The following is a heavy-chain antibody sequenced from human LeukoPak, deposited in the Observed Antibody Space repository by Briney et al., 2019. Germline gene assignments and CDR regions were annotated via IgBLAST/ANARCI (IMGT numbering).Heavy chain of an antibody. J-gene: IGHJ5*02. CDR2: INPNSGGT. CDR1: GYTFTGYY. CDR3: ARDRRGCSSTSCYQYNWFDP. D-gene: IGHD2-2*01. V-gene: IGHV1-2*06. Sequence: ASVKVSCKASGYTFTGYYMHWVRQAPGQGLEWMGRINPNSGGTNYARKFQGRVTMTRDTSISTAYMELSRLRSDDTAVYYCARDRRGCSSTSCYQYNWFDPWGQGTLVTVSP.